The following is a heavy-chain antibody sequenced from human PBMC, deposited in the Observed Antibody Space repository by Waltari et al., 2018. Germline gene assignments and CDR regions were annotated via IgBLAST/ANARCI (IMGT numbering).Heavy chain of an antibody. D-gene: IGHD2-2*01. Sequence: QVQLQESGPGLVKPSETLSLTCTVSGGSISSHYWSWIRQPPGKGLEWIGYIYYSGSTNYNPSLKSRVTISVDTSKNQFSLKLSSVTAADTAVYYCARDLGYCSSTSCYDDYGMDVWGQGTTVTVSS. CDR1: GGSISSHY. J-gene: IGHJ6*02. CDR2: IYYSGST. V-gene: IGHV4-59*11. CDR3: ARDLGYCSSTSCYDDYGMDV.